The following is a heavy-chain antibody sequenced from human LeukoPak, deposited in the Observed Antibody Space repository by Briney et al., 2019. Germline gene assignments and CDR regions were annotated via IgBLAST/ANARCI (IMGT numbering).Heavy chain of an antibody. CDR1: GGTLSSYA. V-gene: IGHV1-2*06. CDR2: INPNSGGT. Sequence: ASVKVSFKASGGTLSSYAISWVRQAPGQGLEWMGRINPNSGGTNYAQKFQGRVTMTRDTSISTAYMELSRLRSDDTAVYYCARDTSDAFDYWGQGTLVTVSS. D-gene: IGHD1-26*01. CDR3: ARDTSDAFDY. J-gene: IGHJ4*02.